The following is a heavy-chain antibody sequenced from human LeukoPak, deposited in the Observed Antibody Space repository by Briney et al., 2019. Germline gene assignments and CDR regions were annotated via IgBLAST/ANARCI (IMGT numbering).Heavy chain of an antibody. D-gene: IGHD3-9*01. J-gene: IGHJ5*02. V-gene: IGHV1-18*01. CDR2: ISAYNGNT. CDR3: ARTSTLRYFDWLLSPWFDP. Sequence: GASVKVSCTASGYTFTSYGISWVRQAPGQGLEWMGWISAYNGNTDYAQKLQGRVTMTTDTSTSTAYMELRSLRSDDTAVYYCARTSTLRYFDWLLSPWFDPWGQGTLVTVSS. CDR1: GYTFTSYG.